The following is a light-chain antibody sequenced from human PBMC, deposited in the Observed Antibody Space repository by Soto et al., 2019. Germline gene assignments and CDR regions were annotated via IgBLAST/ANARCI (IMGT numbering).Light chain of an antibody. J-gene: IGLJ1*01. V-gene: IGLV2-14*01. CDR2: GVS. CDR1: RSDIGSYNY. Sequence: QSVLTQPASVSGSPGQSITISCSGTRSDIGSYNYVAWYQQFPGKTPKILIYGVSNRPSGVSSRFSGSKSGNTASLTISGLQAEDEADYYCISYTGSSTSEVFGSGSKGTVL. CDR3: ISYTGSSTSEV.